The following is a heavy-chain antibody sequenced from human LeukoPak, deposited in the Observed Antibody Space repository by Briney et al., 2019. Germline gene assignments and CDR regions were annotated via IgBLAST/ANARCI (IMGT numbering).Heavy chain of an antibody. D-gene: IGHD6-13*01. Sequence: GSLRLSCAASGFTFSSYSMNWVRQAPGKGLEWVSYISSSSSTIYYADSVKGRFTISRDNAKNSVYLQMNSMRADDTAVYYCASLSGTITSFEYWGQGTLVTVSS. CDR3: ASLSGTITSFEY. V-gene: IGHV3-48*04. CDR1: GFTFSSYS. CDR2: ISSSSSTI. J-gene: IGHJ4*02.